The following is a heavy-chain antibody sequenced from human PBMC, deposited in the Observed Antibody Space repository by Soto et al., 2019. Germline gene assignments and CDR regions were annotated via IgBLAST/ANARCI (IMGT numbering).Heavy chain of an antibody. Sequence: SETLSLTCTVSGGSISSSSYYWGWIRQPPGKGLEWIGSIYYSGSTYYNPSLKSRVTISVDTSKNQFSLKLSSVTAADTAVYYCARGTDYARAGYFDYWGQGTLVTVPS. CDR2: IYYSGST. CDR3: ARGTDYARAGYFDY. J-gene: IGHJ4*02. V-gene: IGHV4-39*01. CDR1: GGSISSSSYY. D-gene: IGHD3-16*01.